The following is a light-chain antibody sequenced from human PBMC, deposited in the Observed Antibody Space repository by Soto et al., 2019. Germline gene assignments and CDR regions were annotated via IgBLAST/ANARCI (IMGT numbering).Light chain of an antibody. CDR1: QSVRRS. V-gene: IGKV3-11*01. CDR2: DAA. CDR3: QQRSNWPGT. Sequence: EIMLTQSPATLSLSPGERATLSCRASQSVRRSLAWYQQHPRQAPRLLIYDAANRATGIPARFSVRGSGSDFTLTISSLEAKEFAVYYCQQRSNWPGTFGQGTKV. J-gene: IGKJ1*01.